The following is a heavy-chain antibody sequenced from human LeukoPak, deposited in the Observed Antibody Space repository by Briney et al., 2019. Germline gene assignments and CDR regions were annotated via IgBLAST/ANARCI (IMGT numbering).Heavy chain of an antibody. Sequence: PGGSLRLSCAASGFTVSKNYMTWVRQAPGKGLEWVSLIFSDGSTYYADSVKGRFTISRDNSKNTLYLQMNSLRVEDTAVYYCAKDLGWSYDSSGYQDYWGQGTLVTVSS. CDR2: IFSDGST. CDR1: GFTVSKNY. J-gene: IGHJ4*02. D-gene: IGHD3-22*01. CDR3: AKDLGWSYDSSGYQDY. V-gene: IGHV3-53*01.